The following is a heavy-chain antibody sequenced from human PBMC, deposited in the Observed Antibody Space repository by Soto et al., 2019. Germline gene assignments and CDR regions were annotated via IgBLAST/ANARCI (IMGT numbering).Heavy chain of an antibody. V-gene: IGHV4-59*07. J-gene: IGHJ5*02. CDR1: GCPMRSYY. CDR2: IYYSGST. CDR3: ARYGSGSSVWFDP. Sequence: SDTLSLTSTDYGCPMRSYYWNRILQPPGKGLEWIGYIYYSGSTIYNPSLKSRVTISVDTSKNQFSLKLSSVTAADTAVYYCARYGSGSSVWFDPWGQGTLVTVS. D-gene: IGHD3-10*01.